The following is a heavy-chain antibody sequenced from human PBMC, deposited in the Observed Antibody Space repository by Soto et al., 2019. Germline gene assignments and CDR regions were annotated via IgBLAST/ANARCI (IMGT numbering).Heavy chain of an antibody. D-gene: IGHD1-26*01. CDR2: ITPDGTEQ. V-gene: IGHV3-30*18. CDR1: GFTFNTYA. J-gene: IGHJ2*01. Sequence: VQLMASGGGVVQPGRSLRLSCAASGFTFNTYAMHWVRQAPGKGLEWVAVITPDGTEQYYADSVKGRFTISRDNSKNTLYLQMNSLGLEDVSIYHCAKRGILGAQGMAYFDLWGRGTLVTVSS. CDR3: AKRGILGAQGMAYFDL.